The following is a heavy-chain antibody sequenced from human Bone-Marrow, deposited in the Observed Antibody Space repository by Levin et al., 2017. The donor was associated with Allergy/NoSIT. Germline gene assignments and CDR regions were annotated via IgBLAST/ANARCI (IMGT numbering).Heavy chain of an antibody. V-gene: IGHV3-21*01. CDR2: ISAVSSYI. J-gene: IGHJ5*02. CDR1: GFTLSTYT. CDR3: AKNAHTSMVSNWFDP. Sequence: GESLKISCAASGFTLSTYTMNWVRQAPGKGLEWVSSISAVSSYIYYADSVKGRFTISRDNAKNSLYLQMDSLRAEDTAVYYCAKNAHTSMVSNWFDPWGQGTLVTVSP. D-gene: IGHD2-2*01.